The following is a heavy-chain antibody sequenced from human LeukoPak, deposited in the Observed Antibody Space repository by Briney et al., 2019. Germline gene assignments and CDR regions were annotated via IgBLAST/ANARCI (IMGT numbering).Heavy chain of an antibody. V-gene: IGHV3-7*01. CDR3: ARDCLGSQFWSGYYLGPDNYFDY. Sequence: GGSLRLSCAASGFTFSNYWMTWVRQVPGKGLEWVAHIKQDGIQKFYVDSVKGRFTISRDNAKSSLYLQMNSLRAEDTAVYYCARDCLGSQFWSGYYLGPDNYFDYWGQGSLVTVSS. J-gene: IGHJ4*02. D-gene: IGHD3-3*01. CDR1: GFTFSNYW. CDR2: IKQDGIQK.